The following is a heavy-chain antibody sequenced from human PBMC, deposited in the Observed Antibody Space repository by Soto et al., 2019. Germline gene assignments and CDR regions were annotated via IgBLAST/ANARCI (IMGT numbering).Heavy chain of an antibody. Sequence: GGSRRLSCAASGFTFSSYSMNWVRQAPGKGLEWISYISGSGNSIYYADSVKGRFTISRDNAKNSLYLQMNSLGAEDTAVYYCARESQNYYGMDVWGQGTTVTVS. V-gene: IGHV3-48*01. CDR1: GFTFSSYS. J-gene: IGHJ6*02. CDR3: ARESQNYYGMDV. CDR2: ISGSGNSI.